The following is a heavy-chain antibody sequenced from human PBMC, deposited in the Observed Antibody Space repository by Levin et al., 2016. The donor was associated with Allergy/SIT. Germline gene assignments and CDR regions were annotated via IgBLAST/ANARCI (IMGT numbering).Heavy chain of an antibody. CDR2: IKSKTDGGTT. CDR3: TTDKAGGSGA. V-gene: IGHV3-15*01. J-gene: IGHJ5*02. Sequence: WIRQPPGKGLEWVGRIKSKTDGGTTDYAAPVKGRFTISRDDSKNTLYLQMNSLKTEDTAVYYCTTDKAGGSGAWGQGTLVTVSS. D-gene: IGHD3-10*01.